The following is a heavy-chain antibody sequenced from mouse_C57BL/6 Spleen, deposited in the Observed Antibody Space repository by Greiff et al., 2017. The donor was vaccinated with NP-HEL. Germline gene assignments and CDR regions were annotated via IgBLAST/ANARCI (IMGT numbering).Heavy chain of an antibody. V-gene: IGHV1-39*01. D-gene: IGHD1-1*01. Sequence: VQLQQSGPELVKPGASVKISCKASGYSFTDYNMNWVKQSNGKSLEWIGVINPNYGTTSYNQKFKGKATLTVDQSSSTAYMQLNSLTSEDAAVYYCARNHYGSSSPYFDVWGTGTTVTVSS. CDR2: INPNYGTT. J-gene: IGHJ1*03. CDR3: ARNHYGSSSPYFDV. CDR1: GYSFTDYN.